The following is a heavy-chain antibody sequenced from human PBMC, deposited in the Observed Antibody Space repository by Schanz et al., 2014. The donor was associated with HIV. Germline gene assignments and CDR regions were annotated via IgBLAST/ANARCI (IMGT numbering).Heavy chain of an antibody. Sequence: EVQLVESGGALVKPGGSLRLSCTASGFSFNDVWMSWVRQAPGKGLEWVSAISGGSTYYADSVKGRFTISRDNSKNTLYLHMNNLRAEDTAVYYCAKSLPIETATITYFDYWGQGTLVTVSS. V-gene: IGHV3-23*04. J-gene: IGHJ4*02. CDR3: AKSLPIETATITYFDY. CDR1: GFSFNDVW. D-gene: IGHD1-20*01. CDR2: ISGGST.